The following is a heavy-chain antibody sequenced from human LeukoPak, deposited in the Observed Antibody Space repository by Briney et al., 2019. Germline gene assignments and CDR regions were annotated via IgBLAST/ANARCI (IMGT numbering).Heavy chain of an antibody. CDR1: GFTFSSCS. CDR2: ISSSSSTI. CDR3: AKLLHDYGDTPYYYGMDV. V-gene: IGHV3-48*01. D-gene: IGHD4-17*01. Sequence: PGGSLRLSCAASGFTFSSCSMNWVRQAPGKGLEWVSYISSSSSTIYYADSVKGRFTISRDNSKNTLYLQMNSLRAEDTAVYYCAKLLHDYGDTPYYYGMDVWGQGTTVTVSS. J-gene: IGHJ6*02.